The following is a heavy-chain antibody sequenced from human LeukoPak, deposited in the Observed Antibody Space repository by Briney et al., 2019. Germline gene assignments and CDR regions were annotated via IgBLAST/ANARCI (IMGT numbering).Heavy chain of an antibody. V-gene: IGHV3-48*03. CDR3: ARAGEDIVVVVAARNAFDI. Sequence: GGSLRLSCVASAFTFSSYGMSWVRQAPGKGLEWVSYLISNGSIINYADSVKGRFTISRDNAKNSLYLQMNSLRAEDTAVYYCARAGEDIVVVVAARNAFDIWGEGTMVTVSA. J-gene: IGHJ3*02. CDR2: LISNGSII. CDR1: AFTFSSYG. D-gene: IGHD2-15*01.